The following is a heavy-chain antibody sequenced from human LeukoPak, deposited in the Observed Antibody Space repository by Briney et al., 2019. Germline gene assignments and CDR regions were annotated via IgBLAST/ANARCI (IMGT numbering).Heavy chain of an antibody. J-gene: IGHJ5*02. CDR2: INPNSGGT. D-gene: IGHD6-19*01. CDR1: GYTYTSYD. V-gene: IGHV1-2*02. CDR3: ARDNCIAVAGTTVCWFDP. Sequence: ASVKVSCKASGYTYTSYDINWVRQAPGQGLEWMGWINPNSGGTNYAQKFQGRVTMTRDTSISTAYMELSRLRSDDTAVYYCARDNCIAVAGTTVCWFDPWGQGTLVTVSS.